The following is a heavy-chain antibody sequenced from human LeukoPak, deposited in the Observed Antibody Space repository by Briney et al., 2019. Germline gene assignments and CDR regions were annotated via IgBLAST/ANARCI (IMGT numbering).Heavy chain of an antibody. CDR2: IIPIFGTA. J-gene: IGHJ4*02. CDR1: GGTFSSYA. D-gene: IGHD2-21*02. Sequence: VASVKVSCKASGGTFSSYAISWVRQAPGQGLEWMGGIIPIFGTANYAQKFQGGVTITTDESTSTAYMGLSSLRSEDTAVYYCARGVGTPFDYWGQGTLVTVSS. CDR3: ARGVGTPFDY. V-gene: IGHV1-69*05.